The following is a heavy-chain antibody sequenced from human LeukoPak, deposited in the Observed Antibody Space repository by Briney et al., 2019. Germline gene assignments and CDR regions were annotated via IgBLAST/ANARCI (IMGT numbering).Heavy chain of an antibody. Sequence: ASVKVSCKASGYTFTSYGISWVRQAPGQGLECMGWISAYNGNTNYAQKLQGRVTMTTDTSTSTAYMELRSLRSDDTAVYYCAHLYPDSSGPNAFDIWGQGTMVTVSS. CDR1: GYTFTSYG. V-gene: IGHV1-18*01. J-gene: IGHJ3*02. CDR2: ISAYNGNT. CDR3: AHLYPDSSGPNAFDI. D-gene: IGHD3-22*01.